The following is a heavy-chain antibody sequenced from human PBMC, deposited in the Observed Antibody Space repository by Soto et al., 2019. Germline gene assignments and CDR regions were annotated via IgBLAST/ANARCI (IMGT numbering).Heavy chain of an antibody. D-gene: IGHD3-22*01. CDR3: ARCMGYDDSGRFDPTFDY. Sequence: SETLSLTCSVSGDSMNSEYWTWIRQTPGKGLEWIGYIFPTGTTNYNPSLKSRVIISVDRSKNQFSLDLFSVTAADTAIYYCARCMGYDDSGRFDPTFDYWGPGTLVTVSS. V-gene: IGHV4-4*09. J-gene: IGHJ4*02. CDR2: IFPTGTT. CDR1: GDSMNSEY.